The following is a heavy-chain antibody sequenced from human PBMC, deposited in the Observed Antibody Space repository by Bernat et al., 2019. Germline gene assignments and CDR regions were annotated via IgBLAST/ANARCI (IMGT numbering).Heavy chain of an antibody. CDR1: GFAVSSNY. CDR2: IYSGGST. Sequence: EVQLVESGGGLVQPGGSLRLSCAASGFAVSSNYMSWVRQAPGKGLEWVSVIYSGGSTYYADSVKGRFTISRDNSKNTLYLQMNSRRAEDTAVYYCARDLYYYDSSYPDYWGKGTRVTVSS. V-gene: IGHV3-66*01. CDR3: ARDLYYYDSSYPDY. J-gene: IGHJ4*02. D-gene: IGHD3-22*01.